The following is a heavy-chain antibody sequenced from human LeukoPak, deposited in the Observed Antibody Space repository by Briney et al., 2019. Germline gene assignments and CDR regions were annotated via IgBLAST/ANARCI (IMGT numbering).Heavy chain of an antibody. CDR2: IIPIFGTA. V-gene: IGHV1-69*05. J-gene: IGHJ3*02. D-gene: IGHD3-22*01. CDR3: ARDGPYYYDSSGYDDALDI. Sequence: SVKVSCKASGGTFSSYAISWVRQAPGQGLEWMGGIIPIFGTANYAQKFQGRVTITTDESTSTAYMELSSLRSEDTAVYYCARDGPYYYDSSGYDDALDIWGQGTMVTVSS. CDR1: GGTFSSYA.